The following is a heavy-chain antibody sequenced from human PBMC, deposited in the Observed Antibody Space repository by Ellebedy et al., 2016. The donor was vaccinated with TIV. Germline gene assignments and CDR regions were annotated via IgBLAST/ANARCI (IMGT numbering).Heavy chain of an antibody. V-gene: IGHV1-69*13. D-gene: IGHD6-19*01. J-gene: IGHJ6*02. CDR1: GGTFSSYA. CDR3: ASGAGGSSGWYGGGMDV. Sequence: SVKVSCXASGGTFSSYAISWVRQAPGQGFEWMGGIIPIFGTANYAQKFQGRVTITADESTSTAYMELSSLRSEDTAVYYCASGAGGSSGWYGGGMDVWGQGTTVTVSS. CDR2: IIPIFGTA.